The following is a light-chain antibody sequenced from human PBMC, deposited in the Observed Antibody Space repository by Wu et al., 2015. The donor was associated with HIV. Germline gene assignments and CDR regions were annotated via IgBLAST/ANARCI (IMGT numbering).Light chain of an antibody. Sequence: EIVMTQSPATLSVSPGERATLSCRASQSVSSDLAWYQQKPGQAPRLLIYRASTRATGIPARFSGSGSETDFTLTISSLEPGDFAVYYCQQRRYWPLTFGGGTKVEIK. J-gene: IGKJ4*01. CDR1: QSVSSD. CDR3: QQRRYWPLT. CDR2: RAS. V-gene: IGKV3-11*01.